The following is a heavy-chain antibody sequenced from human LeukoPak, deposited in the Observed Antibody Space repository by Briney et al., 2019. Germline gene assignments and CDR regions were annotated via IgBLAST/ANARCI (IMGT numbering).Heavy chain of an antibody. V-gene: IGHV4-34*01. CDR1: GLSFSGYY. D-gene: IGHD2-8*02. CDR2: XXHSGST. J-gene: IGHJ5*02. CDR3: ARGRLGYCTGGVCYFGA. Sequence: SETLSLTCAVYGLSFSGYYLSWXXXXXXXXXXXXXXXXHSGSTNYNPSLKSRVTISVDTSKNQFSLKLSSVTAADTAVYYCARGRLGYCTGGVCYFGAWGQGTLVTVSS.